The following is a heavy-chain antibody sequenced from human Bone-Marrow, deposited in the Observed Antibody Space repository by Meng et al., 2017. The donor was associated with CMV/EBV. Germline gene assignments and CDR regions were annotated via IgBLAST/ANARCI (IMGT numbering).Heavy chain of an antibody. CDR3: ARDSGTINFDY. Sequence: ASVKGSCKASGYTFTSYYMHWVRQAPGQGLEWMGIINPSGGSTSYAQKFQGRVTMTRDTSTSTAYMELSRLRSDDTAVYYCARDSGTINFDYWGQGTLVTVSS. J-gene: IGHJ4*02. CDR2: INPSGGST. D-gene: IGHD3-10*01. V-gene: IGHV1-46*01. CDR1: GYTFTSYY.